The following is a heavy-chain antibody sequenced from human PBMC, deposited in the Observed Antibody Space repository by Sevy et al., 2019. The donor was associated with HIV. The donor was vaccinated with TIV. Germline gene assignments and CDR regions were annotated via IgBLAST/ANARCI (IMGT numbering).Heavy chain of an antibody. D-gene: IGHD4-17*01. J-gene: IGHJ3*02. CDR1: GGSISSGGYY. V-gene: IGHV4-31*03. CDR2: IYYSGRT. Sequence: SETLSLTCTVSGGSISSGGYYWSWIRQHPGKGLEWIGYIYYSGRTYYNPSLKSRVTISVDTSKNPFSLKLSSVTAADTAVYYCAGSSDPTVTTAGLIVDAFDIWGQGTMVTVSS. CDR3: AGSSDPTVTTAGLIVDAFDI.